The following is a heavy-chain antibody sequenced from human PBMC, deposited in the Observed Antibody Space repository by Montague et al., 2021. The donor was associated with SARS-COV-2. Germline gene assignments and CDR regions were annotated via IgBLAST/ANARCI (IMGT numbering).Heavy chain of an antibody. Sequence: SETLSLTCTVSAGAIANNYWSWIRQPPGRGLEGIGYIYFSGAASYNPSLKSRVTIAVDTSRNQFSLQLTSVTAADTAVYYCARRPSSGGPFDSWGQGTQVSVSS. CDR3: ARRPSSGGPFDS. D-gene: IGHD6-19*01. CDR2: IYFSGAA. J-gene: IGHJ4*02. CDR1: AGAIANNY. V-gene: IGHV4-59*08.